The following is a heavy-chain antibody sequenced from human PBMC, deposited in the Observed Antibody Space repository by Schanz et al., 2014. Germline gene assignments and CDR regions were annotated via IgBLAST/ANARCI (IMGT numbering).Heavy chain of an antibody. D-gene: IGHD4-17*01. CDR1: GYIFGSHG. V-gene: IGHV1-8*01. Sequence: QGQLVQSGAEVKKPGASVKVSCKASGYIFGSHGMTWVRQAPGQGPEWVGWIHTGSGNTKYSQKFEGRVTITRDTSLKTAYMEMTDLKFEDAGLYYCAIHYGDRPLWGQGTLIAVSS. J-gene: IGHJ4*02. CDR2: IHTGSGNT. CDR3: AIHYGDRPL.